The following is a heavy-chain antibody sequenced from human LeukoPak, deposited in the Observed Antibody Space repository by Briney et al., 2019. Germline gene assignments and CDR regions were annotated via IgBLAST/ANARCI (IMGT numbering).Heavy chain of an antibody. CDR1: GFTFDDYA. CDR3: AKGRDKYQLLSKNWFDP. Sequence: SGGSLRLSCAASGFTFDDYAMHWVRQAPGKGLEWVSGISWNSGSIDYADSVKGRFTISRDNAKNSLYLQMNSLRAEDTALYYCAKGRDKYQLLSKNWFDPWGQGTLVTVSS. D-gene: IGHD2-2*01. CDR2: ISWNSGSI. V-gene: IGHV3-9*01. J-gene: IGHJ5*02.